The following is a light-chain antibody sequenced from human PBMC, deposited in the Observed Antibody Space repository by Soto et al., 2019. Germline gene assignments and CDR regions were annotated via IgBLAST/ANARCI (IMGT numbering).Light chain of an antibody. CDR2: DAS. CDR3: QHYENLPT. Sequence: QMPQPLSSLSASVGDRVTITCQASQNINNYLNWYQQKPGRAPKLLIYDASNLEAGVPSRFRGSGSGTDSTFTISRLKPEDIATYYCQHYENLPTFGQGTRLEIK. J-gene: IGKJ5*01. CDR1: QNINNY. V-gene: IGKV1-33*01.